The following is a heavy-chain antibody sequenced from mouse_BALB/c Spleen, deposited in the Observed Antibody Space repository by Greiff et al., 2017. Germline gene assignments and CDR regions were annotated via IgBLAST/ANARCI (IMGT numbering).Heavy chain of an antibody. V-gene: IGHV5-6-5*01. CDR3: ASYDYDVYWYFDV. J-gene: IGHJ1*01. CDR2: ISSGGST. CDR1: GFTFSSYA. Sequence: EVQLVESGGGLVKPGGSLKLSCAASGFTFSSYAMSWVRQTPEKRLEWVASISSGGSTYYPDSVKGRFTISRDNARNILYLQMSSLRSEDTAMYYCASYDYDVYWYFDVWGAGTTVTVSS. D-gene: IGHD2-4*01.